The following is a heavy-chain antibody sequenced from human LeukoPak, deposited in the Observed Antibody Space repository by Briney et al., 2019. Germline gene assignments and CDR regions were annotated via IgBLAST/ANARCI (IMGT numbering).Heavy chain of an antibody. J-gene: IGHJ6*03. Sequence: GGSLRLSCAASGFTVSNNYMSWVRQVPGKGLEWVSVIYSGGSPFYADSVKGRFTISRDNSKNTLYLQMNSLRTEDTAVYYCARTIAMVRGVITVYYYYMDVWGKGTTVTVSS. V-gene: IGHV3-66*02. CDR3: ARTIAMVRGVITVYYYYMDV. CDR2: IYSGGSP. D-gene: IGHD3-10*01. CDR1: GFTVSNNY.